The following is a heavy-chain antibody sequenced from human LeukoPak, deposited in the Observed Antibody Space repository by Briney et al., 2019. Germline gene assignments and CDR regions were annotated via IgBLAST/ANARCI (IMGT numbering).Heavy chain of an antibody. Sequence: GGSLRLSWAASGXTFSSYEVNWVRQAPGKGLEWVSYISSSGSTIYYADSVKGRFTISRDNAKNSLYLQMNSLRAEDTAVYYCAKNYGSDRGVPYGMDVWGQGTTVTVAS. V-gene: IGHV3-48*03. CDR1: GXTFSSYE. CDR2: ISSSGSTI. CDR3: AKNYGSDRGVPYGMDV. D-gene: IGHD3-10*01. J-gene: IGHJ6*02.